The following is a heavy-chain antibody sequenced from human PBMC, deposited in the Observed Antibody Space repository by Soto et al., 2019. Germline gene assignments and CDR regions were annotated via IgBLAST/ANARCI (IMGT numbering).Heavy chain of an antibody. CDR2: ISGSGGST. V-gene: IGHV3-23*01. Sequence: GGSLRLSCAASGFTFSSYAMSWVRQAPGKGLEWVSAISGSGGSTYYADSVKGRFTISRDNSKNTLYLQMNSLRAEDTAVYYCAKDMVATSWGYNWFDPWGQGTLVTVSS. D-gene: IGHD5-12*01. CDR3: AKDMVATSWGYNWFDP. J-gene: IGHJ5*02. CDR1: GFTFSSYA.